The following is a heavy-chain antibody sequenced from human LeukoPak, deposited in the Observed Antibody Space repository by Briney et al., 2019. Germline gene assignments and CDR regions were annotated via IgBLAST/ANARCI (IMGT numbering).Heavy chain of an antibody. Sequence: PSETLSLTCAVYGGSFSGYYWSWIRQPPGKGLEWIGEINHSGSTNYNPSLKSRVTISVDTSKNQFSLKLSSVTAADTAVYYCARSPPGAVAGYNYYYYYGMDVWGQGTTVTVSS. CDR2: INHSGST. CDR1: GGSFSGYY. J-gene: IGHJ6*02. V-gene: IGHV4-34*01. CDR3: ARSPPGAVAGYNYYYYYGMDV. D-gene: IGHD6-19*01.